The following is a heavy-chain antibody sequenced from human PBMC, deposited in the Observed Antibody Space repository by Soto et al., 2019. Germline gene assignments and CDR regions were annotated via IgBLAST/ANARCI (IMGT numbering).Heavy chain of an antibody. CDR3: ARNDSSGYLDS. D-gene: IGHD3-22*01. J-gene: IGHJ4*02. V-gene: IGHV3-11*06. Sequence: GSLRLSCAASGFTFSDYYMSWIRQAPGKGLEWLSYISSSATYAIYADSVKGRFTLSRDNAKNSLYLQMNSLRAEDTAVYYCARNDSSGYLDSWGQGTLVTVSS. CDR2: ISSSATYA. CDR1: GFTFSDYY.